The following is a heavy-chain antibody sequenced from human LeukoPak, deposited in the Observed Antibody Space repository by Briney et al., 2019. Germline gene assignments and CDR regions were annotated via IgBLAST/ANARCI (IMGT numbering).Heavy chain of an antibody. D-gene: IGHD3-22*01. J-gene: IGHJ4*02. CDR1: GYTFTSYY. Sequence: APVKVSCKASGYTFTSYYMHWVRQAPGQGLEWMGIINPSGGSTSYAQKFQGRVTMTRDTSTSTVYMELSSLRSEDTAVYYCARESYDSSGYYYDTLFDYWGQGTLVTVSS. CDR2: INPSGGST. CDR3: ARESYDSSGYYYDTLFDY. V-gene: IGHV1-46*01.